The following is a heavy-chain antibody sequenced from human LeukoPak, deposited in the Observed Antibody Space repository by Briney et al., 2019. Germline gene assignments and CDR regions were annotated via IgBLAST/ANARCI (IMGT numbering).Heavy chain of an antibody. CDR2: ISYDGSNK. D-gene: IGHD4-23*01. CDR3: AKSPTTVVTPEFAEYFQH. J-gene: IGHJ1*01. CDR1: GFTFSSYG. V-gene: IGHV3-30*18. Sequence: GRSLRLSCAASGFTFSSYGMHWVRQAPGKGLEWVAVISYDGSNKYYADSVKGRFTISRDNSKNTLYLQMNSLRAEDTAVYYCAKSPTTVVTPEFAEYFQHWGQGTLVTVSS.